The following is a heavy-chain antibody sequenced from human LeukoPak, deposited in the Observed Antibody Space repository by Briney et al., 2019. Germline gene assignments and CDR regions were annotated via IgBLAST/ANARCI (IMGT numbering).Heavy chain of an antibody. Sequence: PGGSLRLSCVASGFTFEKYVMNWVRQAPGKGLEWLATIYGSGVSISYADSVKGRFTISRDNSNNTLYLQMNSLRAEDTAIYFCAKDLGWELPAEAYWGQGILVTVSS. D-gene: IGHD1-26*01. V-gene: IGHV3-23*01. J-gene: IGHJ4*02. CDR3: AKDLGWELPAEAY. CDR2: IYGSGVSI. CDR1: GFTFEKYV.